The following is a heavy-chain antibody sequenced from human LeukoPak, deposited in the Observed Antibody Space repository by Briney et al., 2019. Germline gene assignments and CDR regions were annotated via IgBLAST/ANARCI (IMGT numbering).Heavy chain of an antibody. J-gene: IGHJ6*03. D-gene: IGHD3-16*01. Sequence: GGSLRLSCAASGFTFSNFAMTWVRQAPGKGLEWVSGISGSGGSRYYVDSVKGRFTISRDKSKNTLYLQMNNLRAEDTAVYYCAKGVDASGIYYYFYMDVWGKGTTVSVSS. CDR2: ISGSGGSR. CDR3: AKGVDASGIYYYFYMDV. V-gene: IGHV3-23*01. CDR1: GFTFSNFA.